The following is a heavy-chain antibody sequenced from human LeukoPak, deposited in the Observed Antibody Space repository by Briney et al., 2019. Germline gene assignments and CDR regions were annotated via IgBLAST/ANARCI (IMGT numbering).Heavy chain of an antibody. CDR1: GYTFTDYY. J-gene: IGHJ5*02. CDR2: INPNSAGT. D-gene: IGHD3-10*01. CDR3: ARGPNIYGSGRSWFAP. V-gene: IGHV1-2*02. Sequence: GASVKVSCKASGYTFTDYYAYWIRQAPGQGLEWMGWINPNSAGTNYAQKFQGSVTMTRDTSIRTVYMELSRLKSDDTAVYYCARGPNIYGSGRSWFAPWGQGTLVTVSS.